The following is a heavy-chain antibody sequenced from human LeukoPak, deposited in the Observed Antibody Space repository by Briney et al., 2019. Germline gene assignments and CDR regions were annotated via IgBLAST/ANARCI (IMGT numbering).Heavy chain of an antibody. V-gene: IGHV3-11*01. CDR2: ISSSGSTI. Sequence: GGSLRLSCAASGFTFSDYYMSWIRQAPGKGLEWVSYISSSGSTIYYADPVKGRFTISRDNAKNSLYLQMNSLRAEDTAVYYCARDGYSPDDAFDIWGQGTMVTVSS. J-gene: IGHJ3*02. CDR3: ARDGYSPDDAFDI. CDR1: GFTFSDYY. D-gene: IGHD3-22*01.